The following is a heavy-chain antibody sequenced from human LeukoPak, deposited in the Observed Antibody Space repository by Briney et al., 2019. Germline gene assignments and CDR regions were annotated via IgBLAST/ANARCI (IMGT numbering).Heavy chain of an antibody. V-gene: IGHV3-23*01. CDR3: AARPLMPPRFDY. D-gene: IGHD2-2*01. CDR2: ISGGGGSA. J-gene: IGHJ4*02. CDR1: GFTFSNYP. Sequence: GGSLRLSCAASGFTFSNYPMSWVRQAPAKGLQWVSAISGGGGSAYYADSVKGRFTISRDNSRSTLYLQLNSLRAEDTAIYYFAARPLMPPRFDYWGQGTLVTVSS.